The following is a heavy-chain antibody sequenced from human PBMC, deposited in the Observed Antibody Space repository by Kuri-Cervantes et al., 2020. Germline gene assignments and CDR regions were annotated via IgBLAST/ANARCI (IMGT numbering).Heavy chain of an antibody. CDR2: MNPNSGNT. V-gene: IGHV1-8*01. J-gene: IGHJ4*02. CDR1: GYTFSRYD. Sequence: ASVKVSCKASGYTFSRYDINWVRQATGQGLEWMGWMNPNSGNTGYAQKFQGRVTMTRSTSISTAYMELSSLRSEDTAVYYCTTVGVVAGTDRLFDYWGQGTLVTVSS. D-gene: IGHD6-19*01. CDR3: TTVGVVAGTDRLFDY.